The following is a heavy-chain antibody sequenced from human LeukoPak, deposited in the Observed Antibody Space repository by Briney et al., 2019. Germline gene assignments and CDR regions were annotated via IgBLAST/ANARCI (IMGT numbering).Heavy chain of an antibody. CDR2: INHSGST. V-gene: IGHV4-34*01. Sequence: SETLSLTCALYGGSFSRYYWSWTRQPPGKGLEWIGEINHSGSTNYHPSLKSRVTISVDTSKNQYSLKLSSVTAADTAVYYCASGYSGHDYWGQGTLVTVSS. CDR1: GGSFSRYY. D-gene: IGHD2-15*01. CDR3: ASGYSGHDY. J-gene: IGHJ4*02.